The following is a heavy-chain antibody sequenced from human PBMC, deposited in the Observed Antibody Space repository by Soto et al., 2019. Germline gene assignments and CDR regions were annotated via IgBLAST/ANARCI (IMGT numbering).Heavy chain of an antibody. CDR2: IYWDDDK. D-gene: IGHD3-16*01. CDR1: GFSLDTWGVG. V-gene: IGHV2-5*02. J-gene: IGHJ4*02. Sequence: HITLKESGPTLVRPTQTLTLTCTVSGFSLDTWGVGVGWIRQSPGKAPEWLALIYWDDDKRYSPSLKNRLTITKDTSKNQVVLTVTNMDPVDTVTYYCASALGSWGSYYFDHWGQGTLVTVSS. CDR3: ASALGSWGSYYFDH.